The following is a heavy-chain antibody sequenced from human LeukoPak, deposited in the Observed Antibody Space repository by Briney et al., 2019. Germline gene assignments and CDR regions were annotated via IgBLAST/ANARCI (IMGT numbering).Heavy chain of an antibody. CDR1: GYTFTSYG. CDR3: ERENDILTGSFDY. V-gene: IGHV1-18*04. CDR2: ISAYNVNT. J-gene: IGHJ4*02. Sequence: ASVKVSCKASGYTFTSYGISWVRQAPGQGLEWMGWISAYNVNTNYAQKLQGRVTMTTDTSTSTAYMELRSLRSDEKAVYYCERENDILTGSFDYWGQGTLVTVFS. D-gene: IGHD3-9*01.